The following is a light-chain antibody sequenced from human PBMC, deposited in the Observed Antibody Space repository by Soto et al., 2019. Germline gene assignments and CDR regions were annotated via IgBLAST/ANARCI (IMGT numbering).Light chain of an antibody. J-gene: IGLJ1*01. CDR1: SSDVGGYNY. V-gene: IGLV2-11*01. CDR2: DVS. CDR3: CSYAGSYTSGV. Sequence: QSALTQPRSVSGSPGQSVTISCTGTSSDVGGYNYVSWYQQHPGKAPKLMIYDVSKRPSGVPDRFSGSKSGNTASLTISGLQAEDEADYYCCSYAGSYTSGVFGTGTK.